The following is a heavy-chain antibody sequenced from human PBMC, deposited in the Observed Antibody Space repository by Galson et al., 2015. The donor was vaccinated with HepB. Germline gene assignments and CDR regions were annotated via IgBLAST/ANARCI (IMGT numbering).Heavy chain of an antibody. CDR1: GFTFSSYA. J-gene: IGHJ5*02. CDR3: ARGVARVAPNWFDP. D-gene: IGHD5-12*01. V-gene: IGHV3-64D*06. Sequence: SLRLSCAASGFTFSSYAMHWVRQAPGKGLEYVSAISSNGGSTYYADSVKGRFTISRDNSKNTLYLQMSSLRSEDTAVYYCARGVARVAPNWFDPWGQGTLVTVSS. CDR2: ISSNGGST.